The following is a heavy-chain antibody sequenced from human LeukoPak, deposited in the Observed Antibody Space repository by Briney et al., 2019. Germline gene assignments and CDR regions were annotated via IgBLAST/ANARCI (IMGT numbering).Heavy chain of an antibody. J-gene: IGHJ3*02. Sequence: GASVKVSCKASGGTFSSYAISWVRQAPGQGLEWVGGIIPIFGTANYAQKFQGRVTITADESTSTAYMELSSLRSEDTAVYYCARPGVTTMIVVADAFDIWGQGTMVTVSS. CDR3: ARPGVTTMIVVADAFDI. CDR1: GGTFSSYA. CDR2: IIPIFGTA. V-gene: IGHV1-69*13. D-gene: IGHD3-22*01.